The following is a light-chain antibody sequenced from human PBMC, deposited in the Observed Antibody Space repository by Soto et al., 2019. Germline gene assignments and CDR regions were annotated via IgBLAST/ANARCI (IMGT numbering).Light chain of an antibody. CDR1: QSVSSNY. V-gene: IGKV3-20*01. J-gene: IGKJ3*01. CDR3: QQYGSSPGLFT. CDR2: GSS. Sequence: EIVLTQSPGTLSLSPGERATLSCRANQSVSSNYLAWYQQKAGQAPRLLIYGSSSRATGIPDRFSGSGSGTDFTLAISRLEPEDFAVYFCQQYGSSPGLFTFGPGSKVDFK.